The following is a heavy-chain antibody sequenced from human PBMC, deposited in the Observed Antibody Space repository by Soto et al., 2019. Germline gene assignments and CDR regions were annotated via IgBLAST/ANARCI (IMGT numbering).Heavy chain of an antibody. V-gene: IGHV4-4*02. CDR1: SGSISRNYW. CDR3: ARGGDYRFDY. Sequence: QLHLQESGPGLVKPSGTLSLTCAVSSGSISRNYWWSWVLHPPGKGLEWIGDVWHSGSTNYNPSLKSRVTISVDKSKNQFSLKLSSVTAADTAVYYCARGGDYRFDYWGQGTLVTVSS. J-gene: IGHJ4*02. CDR2: VWHSGST. D-gene: IGHD4-17*01.